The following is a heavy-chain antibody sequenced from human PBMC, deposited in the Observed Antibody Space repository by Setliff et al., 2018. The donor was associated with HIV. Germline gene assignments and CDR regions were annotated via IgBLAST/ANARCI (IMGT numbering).Heavy chain of an antibody. V-gene: IGHV1-46*01. CDR2: IKPSGGST. Sequence: VASVKVSCKASGYTFTSYYMHWVRQAPGQGLEWMGIIKPSGGSTSYAQKFQGRVTMTRDTSTSTVYMELSSLRSEDTAVYYCARDLHTFMINSYHYYMDVWGKGTTVTVSS. CDR1: GYTFTSYY. J-gene: IGHJ6*03. CDR3: ARDLHTFMINSYHYYMDV. D-gene: IGHD3-16*01.